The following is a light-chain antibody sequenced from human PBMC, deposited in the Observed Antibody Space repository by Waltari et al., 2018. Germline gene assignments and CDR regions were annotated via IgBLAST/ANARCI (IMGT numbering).Light chain of an antibody. CDR2: DTS. CDR1: QSIDKY. Sequence: EIVLTQSPATLSLSPGERATLSCRASQSIDKYLAWYQQKPGQAPRLPIYDTSYRATGIPVRFSGSGSGTDFTLTISSLEPEDFAVYYCQQRANWPITFGQGTRLEIK. CDR3: QQRANWPIT. J-gene: IGKJ5*01. V-gene: IGKV3-11*01.